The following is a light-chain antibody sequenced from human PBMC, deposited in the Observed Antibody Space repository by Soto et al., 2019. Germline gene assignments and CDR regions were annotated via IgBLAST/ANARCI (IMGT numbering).Light chain of an antibody. Sequence: EIVSTQSPGTLSLSPGERATLSCRASQSVSSSYLAWYQQKPGQAPRLLIYGASSRATGIPDRFSGSGSGTDFTLTISRLEPEDVGTYYCQKYNSAPRTFGPGTKVDIK. CDR2: GAS. J-gene: IGKJ3*01. CDR1: QSVSSSY. CDR3: QKYNSAPRT. V-gene: IGKV3-20*01.